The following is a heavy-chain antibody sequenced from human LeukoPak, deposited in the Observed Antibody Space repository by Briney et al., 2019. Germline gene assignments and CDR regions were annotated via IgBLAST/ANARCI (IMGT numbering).Heavy chain of an antibody. J-gene: IGHJ4*02. V-gene: IGHV3-9*01. CDR1: GFTFDDYA. CDR2: ISWNSGSI. Sequence: GRPLRLSCAASGFTFDDYAMPWVRQAPGKGLEWVSGISWNSGSIGYADSVKGRFTISRDNAKNSLYLQMNSLRAEDTALYYCAKDMHSSGWPIFGYWGQRTLVTVSS. CDR3: AKDMHSSGWPIFGY. D-gene: IGHD6-19*01.